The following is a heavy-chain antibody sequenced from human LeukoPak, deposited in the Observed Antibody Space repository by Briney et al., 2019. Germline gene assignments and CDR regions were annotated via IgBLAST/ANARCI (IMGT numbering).Heavy chain of an antibody. CDR2: IYHSGST. CDR3: ARDPHYYDFWSGYLDY. V-gene: IGHV4-30-2*01. Sequence: SETLSLTCTVSGGSISSGGYYWSWIRQPPGKGLEWIGYIYHSGSTYYNPSLKSRVTISVDRSKNQFSLKLSSVTAADTAVYYCARDPHYYDFWSGYLDYWGQGTLVTVSS. J-gene: IGHJ4*02. D-gene: IGHD3-3*01. CDR1: GGSISSGGYY.